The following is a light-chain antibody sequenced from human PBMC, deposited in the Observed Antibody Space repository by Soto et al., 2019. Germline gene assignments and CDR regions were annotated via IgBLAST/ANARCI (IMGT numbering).Light chain of an antibody. CDR1: SSDVGGYNY. Sequence: QSVLTQPPSVSGSPGQSVTISCTGTSSDVGGYNYVSWYQQHPGKAPKLMIYDVSNRPSGVSNRFSGSKSGNTASLTISGLQAEEEDDYYCCSYTSSSTLYVFGAGTKLTVL. CDR2: DVS. J-gene: IGLJ1*01. CDR3: CSYTSSSTLYV. V-gene: IGLV2-14*01.